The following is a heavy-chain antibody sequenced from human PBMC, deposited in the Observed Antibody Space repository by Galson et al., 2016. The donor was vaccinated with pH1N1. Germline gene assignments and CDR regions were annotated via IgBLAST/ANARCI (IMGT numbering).Heavy chain of an antibody. V-gene: IGHV3-7*03. CDR3: ARDRGFLSVTTSAFHM. D-gene: IGHD4-17*01. Sequence: SLRLSCAASGFTFSRYWMSWVRQAPGKGLEWVANIKQDGSEKNYVDSVKGRFTVSRDNAKNSLYLQMKSLRGGDTAVYYCARDRGFLSVTTSAFHMGGQGTMVTVSS. CDR1: GFTFSRYW. J-gene: IGHJ3*02. CDR2: IKQDGSEK.